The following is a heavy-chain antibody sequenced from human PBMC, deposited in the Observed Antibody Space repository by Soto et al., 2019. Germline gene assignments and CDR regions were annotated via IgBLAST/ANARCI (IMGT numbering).Heavy chain of an antibody. D-gene: IGHD3-16*01. V-gene: IGHV3-7*01. CDR3: ARDGGKLEDYFHY. J-gene: IGHJ4*02. Sequence: PGGSLRLSCAASGFTFSRHWMSWLRQAPGKGLEWVANINEDGSDKYYVDSVKGRFTISRDNAKNSLYLQMSSLRVEDTAVYYWARDGGKLEDYFHYWGQGTTVSVSS. CDR1: GFTFSRHW. CDR2: INEDGSDK.